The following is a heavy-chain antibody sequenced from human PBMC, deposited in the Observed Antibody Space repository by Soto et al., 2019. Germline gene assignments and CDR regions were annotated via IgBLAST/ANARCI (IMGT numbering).Heavy chain of an antibody. CDR2: ISGSGGTA. V-gene: IGHV3-23*01. Sequence: PGGSLRLSCAASGFTFSSYAMSWVRQAPGKGLEWVSAISGSGGTAYYADSVKGRFTISRDNSKNTLYLQMNSLRAEDTAVYFCARPPGGYQLNQAFGIWGQGTMVTVSS. J-gene: IGHJ3*02. CDR3: ARPPGGYQLNQAFGI. CDR1: GFTFSSYA. D-gene: IGHD2-2*01.